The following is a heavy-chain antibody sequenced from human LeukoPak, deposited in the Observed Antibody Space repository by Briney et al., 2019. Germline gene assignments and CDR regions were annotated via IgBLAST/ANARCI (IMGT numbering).Heavy chain of an antibody. V-gene: IGHV3-23*01. CDR1: GFTFSSYA. D-gene: IGHD3-22*01. CDR2: ISGSGGST. J-gene: IGHJ4*02. CDR3: AKVGESRGYWHFGY. Sequence: GGSLRLSCAASGFTFSSYAMSWVRQAPGKGLEWVSAISGSGGSTYYADSVKGRFTISRDNPKNTLYLQMNSLRAEDTAVYYWAKVGESRGYWHFGYWGQGTLVTVSS.